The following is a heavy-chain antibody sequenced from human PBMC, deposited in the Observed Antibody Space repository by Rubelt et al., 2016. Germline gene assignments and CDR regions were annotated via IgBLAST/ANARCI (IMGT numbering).Heavy chain of an antibody. CDR3: AKTPNWGSSSYFDH. D-gene: IGHD7-27*01. Sequence: VQLVESGGGLVQPGGSLRLSCAASGFTFSTYALHWVRQAPGKGLEWVAVISHEGSDKNYADSVKGRFTISRDNSKNTRYQQMNGLRADDTAVSYCAKTPNWGSSSYFDHWGQGTLVTVSS. V-gene: IGHV3-30*04. CDR2: ISHEGSDK. CDR1: GFTFSTYA. J-gene: IGHJ4*02.